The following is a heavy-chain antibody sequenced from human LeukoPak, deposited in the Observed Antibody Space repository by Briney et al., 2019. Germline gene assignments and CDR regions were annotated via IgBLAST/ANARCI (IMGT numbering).Heavy chain of an antibody. CDR1: GFIFSTYT. Sequence: GGSLRLSCSASGFIFSTYTMYWVRQPPGKGLEILSVINGDGRSTNYADSVKGRFTISRDNSKNTLYLLMSSLRAEDTALYYWVGDQVDDTGYPRGGQGTRVTVSS. CDR2: INGDGRST. J-gene: IGHJ4*02. CDR3: VGDQVDDTGYPR. V-gene: IGHV3-64D*06. D-gene: IGHD3-9*01.